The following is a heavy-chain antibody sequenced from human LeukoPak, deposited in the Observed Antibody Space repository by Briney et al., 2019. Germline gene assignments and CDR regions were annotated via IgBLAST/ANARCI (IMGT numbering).Heavy chain of an antibody. D-gene: IGHD3-3*01. V-gene: IGHV4-34*01. CDR1: GGSFSGYY. J-gene: IGHJ4*02. CDR2: INHSGST. Sequence: SETLSLTCAVYGGSFSGYYWSWIRQPPGKGLEWIGEINHSGSTNYNPSLKSRVTISVDTSKTQFSLKLSSVTAADTAVYYGARGTFWSGYYQASGAQGTLAPVPS. CDR3: ARGTFWSGYYQAS.